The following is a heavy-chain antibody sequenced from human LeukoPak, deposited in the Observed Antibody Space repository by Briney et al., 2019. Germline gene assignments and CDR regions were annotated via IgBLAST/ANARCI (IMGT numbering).Heavy chain of an antibody. CDR1: GFTFSSYE. V-gene: IGHV3-48*03. CDR2: ITSSGNTI. Sequence: GGSLGLSCAASGFTFSSYEMNWVRQAPGKGLEWVSYITSSGNTIYYADSVKGRFTISRDNAKNSLYLQMNSLRAEDTAVYYCARLTTMTTTGGPFDYWGQGTLVTVSS. D-gene: IGHD4-17*01. CDR3: ARLTTMTTTGGPFDY. J-gene: IGHJ4*02.